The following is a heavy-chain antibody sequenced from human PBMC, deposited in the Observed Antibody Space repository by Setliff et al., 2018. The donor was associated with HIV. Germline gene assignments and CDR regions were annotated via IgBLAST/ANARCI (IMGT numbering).Heavy chain of an antibody. CDR3: ASDNRPSGYISGWYIDY. V-gene: IGHV3-11*04. J-gene: IGHJ4*02. CDR2: ISRSGTTV. CDR1: GFTFSDSY. Sequence: GGSLRLSCAASGFTFSDSYMRWIRQAPGKVLEYLSYISRSGTTVFYGDSVKGRFTISRDNAKKPLYLQMSSLRVEDTAVYYCASDNRPSGYISGWYIDYWGQGTLVTVSS. D-gene: IGHD6-13*01.